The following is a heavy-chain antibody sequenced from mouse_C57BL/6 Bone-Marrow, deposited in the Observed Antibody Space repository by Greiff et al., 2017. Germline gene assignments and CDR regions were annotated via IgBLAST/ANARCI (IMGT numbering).Heavy chain of an antibody. D-gene: IGHD1-1*01. Sequence: QVQLQQPGAELVKPGASVKLSCKASGYTFTSYWMHWVKQRPGQGLEWIGMIHPNSGSTNYNEKFKSKATLTVDKSSSTAYMQLSSLTSEDSAVYYCAREMTTVVAPDAMDYWGQGTSVTVSS. CDR1: GYTFTSYW. CDR3: AREMTTVVAPDAMDY. J-gene: IGHJ4*01. V-gene: IGHV1-64*01. CDR2: IHPNSGST.